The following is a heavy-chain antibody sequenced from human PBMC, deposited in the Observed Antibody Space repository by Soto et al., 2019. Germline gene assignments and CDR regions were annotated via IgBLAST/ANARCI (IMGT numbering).Heavy chain of an antibody. J-gene: IGHJ6*03. CDR2: ISYDGSNK. V-gene: IGHV3-30*18. CDR3: AKVTLNRVTTVTTFYYYYMDV. Sequence: QVQLVESGGGVVQPGRSLRLSCAASGFTFSSYGMHWVRQAPGKGLEWVAVISYDGSNKYYADSVKGRFTISRDNSKNALYMQMNSRRAEDTAVSYCAKVTLNRVTTVTTFYYYYMDVWGKGTTVTVSS. CDR1: GFTFSSYG. D-gene: IGHD4-17*01.